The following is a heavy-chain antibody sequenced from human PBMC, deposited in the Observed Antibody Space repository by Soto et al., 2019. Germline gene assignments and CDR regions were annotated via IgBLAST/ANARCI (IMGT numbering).Heavy chain of an antibody. CDR1: GGSPTTVGHY. V-gene: IGHV4-31*03. CDR3: ARESGGYDSSTRYVWDV. J-gene: IGHJ6*02. Sequence: SETLSLTSSLSGGSPTTVGHYCTWLRQQPGKGREWIGYIYYSGSTDYNPSLKSRVTRSVDRSKNQFALNLSSVTAAVTAIYCCARESGGYDSSTRYVWDVWGQGTTVTVSS. D-gene: IGHD6-25*01. CDR2: IYYSGST.